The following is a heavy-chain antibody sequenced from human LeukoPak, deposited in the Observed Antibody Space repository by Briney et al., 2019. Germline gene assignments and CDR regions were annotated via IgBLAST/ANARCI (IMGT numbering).Heavy chain of an antibody. V-gene: IGHV4-59*01. D-gene: IGHD6-13*01. CDR2: IYYSGST. J-gene: IGHJ4*02. CDR3: AREGAAAEGFDY. CDR1: GGSSSSYY. Sequence: PSETLSLTCTVSGGSSSSYYWSWIRQPPGKGLEWIGYIYYSGSTNYNPSLKSRVTISVDTSKNQFSLKLSSVTAADTAVYYCAREGAAAEGFDYWGQGTLVTVSS.